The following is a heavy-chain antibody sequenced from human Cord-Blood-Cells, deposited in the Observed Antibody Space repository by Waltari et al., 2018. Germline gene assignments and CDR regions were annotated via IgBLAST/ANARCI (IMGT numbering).Heavy chain of an antibody. CDR1: GGSICSSNW. J-gene: IGHJ4*02. CDR2: IYHSGST. V-gene: IGHV4-4*02. Sequence: QVQLQESGPGLVKPSGTLSLTCAVSGGSICSSNWWSWVRPPPGKGLEWIGEIYHSGSTTYNPSLKSRVTISVDKSKNQFSLKLSSVTAADTAVYYCARGGYCTNGVCYFDYWGQGTLVTVSS. D-gene: IGHD2-8*01. CDR3: ARGGYCTNGVCYFDY.